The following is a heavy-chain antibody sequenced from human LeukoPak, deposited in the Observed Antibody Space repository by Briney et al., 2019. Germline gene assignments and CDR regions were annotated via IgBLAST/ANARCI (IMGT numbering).Heavy chain of an antibody. Sequence: PGGSLRLSCAASGFTFSSYGMHWVRQAPGKGLDWVAVISNDGSKKYYADSVKGRFTISRVNSKNTLSLQVSSLRAEDTAVYYCAKDRYCYAFEYSDSWGQGTLVTVSS. V-gene: IGHV3-30*18. CDR2: ISNDGSKK. CDR1: GFTFSSYG. CDR3: AKDRYCYAFEYSDS. J-gene: IGHJ4*02. D-gene: IGHD5-18*01.